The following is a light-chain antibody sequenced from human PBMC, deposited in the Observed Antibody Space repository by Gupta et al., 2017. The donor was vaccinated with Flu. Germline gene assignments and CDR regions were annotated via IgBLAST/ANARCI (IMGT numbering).Light chain of an antibody. CDR1: QSFSKY. V-gene: IGKV3D-11*02. CDR3: QQGSNWHHS. Sequence: DIVLTQSPSSLSLSAGERATITCRASQSFSKYLAWYQQKPGQAPKLLIYAASNRPTGIPSRFSGSGSGTDFTLTISSLEPEDFAAYYCQQGSNWHHSVGQGTKLEIK. CDR2: AAS. J-gene: IGKJ2*03.